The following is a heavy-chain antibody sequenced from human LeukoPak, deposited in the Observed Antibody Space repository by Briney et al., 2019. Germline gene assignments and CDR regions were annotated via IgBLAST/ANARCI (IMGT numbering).Heavy chain of an antibody. Sequence: GGSLRLSCAASGFTFSSYEMNWVRQAPGKVLEWVSYISSSGSTIYYADSVKGRFTISRDNAKNSLYLQMNSLRAEDTAVYYCARARSGPYGSGSLDAFDIWGQGTMVTVSS. J-gene: IGHJ3*02. CDR3: ARARSGPYGSGSLDAFDI. D-gene: IGHD3-10*01. CDR1: GFTFSSYE. CDR2: ISSSGSTI. V-gene: IGHV3-48*03.